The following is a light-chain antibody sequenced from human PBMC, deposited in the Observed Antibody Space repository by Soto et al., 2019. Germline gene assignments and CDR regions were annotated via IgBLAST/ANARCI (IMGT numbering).Light chain of an antibody. CDR2: GAS. V-gene: IGKV3-20*01. Sequence: EIVLTHSPATLSLSPGERATLSCRASQSVSSYLAWYQQKPGQAPRLLIYGASSRATGIPDRFSGSGSGTDFTLTISRLEPEDFAVYYCQQYGSSPWTFGQGTKVDI. CDR3: QQYGSSPWT. J-gene: IGKJ1*01. CDR1: QSVSSY.